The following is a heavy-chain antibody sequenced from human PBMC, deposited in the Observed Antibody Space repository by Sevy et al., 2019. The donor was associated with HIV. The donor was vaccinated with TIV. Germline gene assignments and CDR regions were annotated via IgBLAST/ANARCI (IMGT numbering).Heavy chain of an antibody. Sequence: GGSLRLSCAASGFTFSSYSMNWVRQAPGKGLEWVSSISSSSSYIYYADSVKGRFTIPRDNAKNSLYLQMNSLRAEDTAVYYCARGLGYCSGGSCYDKGAFDIWGQGTMVTVSS. V-gene: IGHV3-21*01. J-gene: IGHJ3*02. CDR1: GFTFSSYS. CDR2: ISSSSSYI. D-gene: IGHD2-15*01. CDR3: ARGLGYCSGGSCYDKGAFDI.